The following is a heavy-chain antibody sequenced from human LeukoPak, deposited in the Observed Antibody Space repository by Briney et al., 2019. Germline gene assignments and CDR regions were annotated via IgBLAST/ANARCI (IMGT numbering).Heavy chain of an antibody. V-gene: IGHV7-4-1*02. CDR2: INTNTGNP. J-gene: IGHJ4*02. CDR1: GYTFPSYA. CDR3: AGSIAAPGPPGRD. D-gene: IGHD6-13*01. Sequence: ASVKVSCKASGYTFPSYAINWVRQAPGQGLEWMGWINTNTGNPTYAQGFAGRFVFSLDTSVSTAYLQISSLKAEDTAVYYCAGSIAAPGPPGRDWGQGTLVTVSS.